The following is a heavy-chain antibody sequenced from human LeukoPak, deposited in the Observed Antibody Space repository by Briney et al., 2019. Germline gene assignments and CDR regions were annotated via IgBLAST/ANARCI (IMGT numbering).Heavy chain of an antibody. Sequence: ASVKVSCKASGYTFTSYGISWVRQAPGQGLEWMGWISAYNGNTNYAQKLQGRVTMTTDTSTSTAYMELRSLRSDDTAVYYCARLSVPAAISYYYYYMDVWGKGTTATVSS. V-gene: IGHV1-18*01. CDR1: GYTFTSYG. D-gene: IGHD2-2*01. J-gene: IGHJ6*03. CDR3: ARLSVPAAISYYYYYMDV. CDR2: ISAYNGNT.